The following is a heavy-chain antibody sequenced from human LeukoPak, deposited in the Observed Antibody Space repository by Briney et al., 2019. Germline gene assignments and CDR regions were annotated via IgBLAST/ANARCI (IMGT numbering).Heavy chain of an antibody. Sequence: GGSLRLSCAASGFTFSSYAMRWVRQAPGKGLEWVSAISGSGGSTYYADSVKGRFTTSRDNSKNTLYLQMNSLRAEDTAVYYCANLRDDSLSYYFDYWGQGTLVTVSS. CDR3: ANLRDDSLSYYFDY. J-gene: IGHJ4*02. CDR2: ISGSGGST. D-gene: IGHD3-22*01. CDR1: GFTFSSYA. V-gene: IGHV3-23*01.